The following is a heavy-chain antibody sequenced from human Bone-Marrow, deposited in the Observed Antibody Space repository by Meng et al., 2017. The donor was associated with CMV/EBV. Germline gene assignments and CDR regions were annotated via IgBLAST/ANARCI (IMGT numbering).Heavy chain of an antibody. CDR2: INPNSGGT. Sequence: ASVKVSCKASGYTFTGYYMHWVRQAPGQGLEWMGWINPNSGGTNYAQKFQGRVTMTRDTSISTAYMELSRLRSDETAVYYCARETDGYGRFDYWGQGTLVTVSS. CDR1: GYTFTGYY. CDR3: ARETDGYGRFDY. V-gene: IGHV1-2*02. J-gene: IGHJ4*02. D-gene: IGHD5-24*01.